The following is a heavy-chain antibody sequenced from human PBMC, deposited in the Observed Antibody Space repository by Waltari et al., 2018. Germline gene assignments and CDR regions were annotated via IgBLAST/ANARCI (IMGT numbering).Heavy chain of an antibody. D-gene: IGHD3-10*01. V-gene: IGHV6-1*01. CDR1: GASLPRNIAA. CDR2: TYYRSKWYS. J-gene: IGHJ4*02. Sequence: QVQLQQSGPGLVKPSQTLSLPCSIAGASLPRNIAAWNWIRQSPSRGLEWLGRTYYRSKWYSDYSLAVQGRVTINPVTSTNQFSLQLNSVTPEDTAVYYCARDLGWAREFFDFWGQGTLVTVSS. CDR3: ARDLGWAREFFDF.